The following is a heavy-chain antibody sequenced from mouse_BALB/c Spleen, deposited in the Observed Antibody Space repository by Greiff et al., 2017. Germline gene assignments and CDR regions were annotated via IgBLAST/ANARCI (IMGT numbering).Heavy chain of an antibody. D-gene: IGHD2-14*01. V-gene: IGHV2-6-7*01. CDR2: IWGDGST. J-gene: IGHJ4*01. CDR1: GFSLTGYG. CDR3: ARVRYAYYYAMDY. Sequence: VHLVESGPGLVAPSQSLSITCTVSGFSLTGYGVNWVRQPPGKGLEWLGMIWGDGSTDYNSALKSRLSISKDNSKSQVFLKMNSLQTDDTARYYCARVRYAYYYAMDYWGQGTSVTVSS.